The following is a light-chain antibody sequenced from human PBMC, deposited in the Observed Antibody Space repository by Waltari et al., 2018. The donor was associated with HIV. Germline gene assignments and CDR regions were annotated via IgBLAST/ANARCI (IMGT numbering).Light chain of an antibody. J-gene: IGKJ4*01. V-gene: IGKV3-20*01. CDR1: QSVTSGY. CDR3: QQYATSPELT. CDR2: GAS. Sequence: EIVLTQSPDPLSLSPGERATLSCTASQSVTSGYLAWYQQKPGRTPRLVISGASSRATGIPDRFSGSGSGTHFTLTINGVEPEDFAVYFCQQYATSPELTFGGGTQLDIK.